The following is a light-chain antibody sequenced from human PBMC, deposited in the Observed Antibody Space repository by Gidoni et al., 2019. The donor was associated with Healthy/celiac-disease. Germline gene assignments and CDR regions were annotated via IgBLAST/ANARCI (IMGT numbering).Light chain of an antibody. V-gene: IGKV4-1*01. CDR3: QQYYSTPT. J-gene: IGKJ1*01. Sequence: DIVMPQSPDSLAVSLGERATINCKSSQSVLYISNNKNYLAWYQQKPGQPPKLLIYWASTRESGVPDRFSGSGSGTDFTLTISSLQAEDVAVYYCQQYYSTPTFGQGTKVEIK. CDR2: WAS. CDR1: QSVLYISNNKNY.